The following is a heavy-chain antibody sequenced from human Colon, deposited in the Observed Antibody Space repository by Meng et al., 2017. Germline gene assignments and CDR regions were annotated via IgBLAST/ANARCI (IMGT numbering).Heavy chain of an antibody. CDR3: ATKRAGSCSGGSCSSGYFDY. CDR1: GVSMRGYY. V-gene: IGHV4-59*01. CDR2: IFHSGTT. D-gene: IGHD2-15*01. Sequence: SETLSLTCTVSGVSMRGYYWSWLRQAPGTGLEWIGDIFHSGTTNYNPSLKSRVTISVDTSNNQFSLKLSPVTAADTAVYYCATKRAGSCSGGSCSSGYFDYWGQGTLVTVSS. J-gene: IGHJ4*02.